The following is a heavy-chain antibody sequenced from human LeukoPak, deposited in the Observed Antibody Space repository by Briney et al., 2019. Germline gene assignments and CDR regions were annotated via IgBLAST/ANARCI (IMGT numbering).Heavy chain of an antibody. V-gene: IGHV3-38-3*01. Sequence: HSGGSLRLSCAASGFTVSSNEMSWVRQAPGKGLEWVSSISGGSTYYADSRKGRFTISRDNSKNTLHLQMNSLRAEDTAVYYCARPHRYDYVWGSYRYSDIDYWGQGTLVTVSS. CDR1: GFTVSSNE. CDR3: ARPHRYDYVWGSYRYSDIDY. D-gene: IGHD3-16*02. J-gene: IGHJ4*02. CDR2: ISGGST.